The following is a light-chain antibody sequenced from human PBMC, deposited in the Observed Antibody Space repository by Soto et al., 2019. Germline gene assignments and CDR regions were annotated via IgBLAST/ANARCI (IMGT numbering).Light chain of an antibody. CDR1: QGVTTN. Sequence: EIVMTQSPATLSVSPGERATLSCRAGQGVTTNFAWYQQKSGQSPRLLIYDVSIRATGVPARFSGTGSGTEFTLTISSLQPEDFATYYCLQHNSYPRTFGQGTKVDIK. CDR3: LQHNSYPRT. J-gene: IGKJ1*01. V-gene: IGKV3-15*01. CDR2: DVS.